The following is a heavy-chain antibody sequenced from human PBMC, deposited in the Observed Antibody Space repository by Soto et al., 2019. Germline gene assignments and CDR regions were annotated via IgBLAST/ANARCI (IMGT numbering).Heavy chain of an antibody. D-gene: IGHD1-7*01. Sequence: ASVKVSCKASGYTFTSYGISWVRQAPGQGLEWMGWISAYIGNTNYAQKLQGRVTITADESTSTAYMELSSLRSEDTAVYYCARGNWNYRLGGQDYYYYGMDVWGQGTTVPVSS. J-gene: IGHJ6*02. CDR2: ISAYIGNT. V-gene: IGHV1-18*01. CDR3: ARGNWNYRLGGQDYYYYGMDV. CDR1: GYTFTSYG.